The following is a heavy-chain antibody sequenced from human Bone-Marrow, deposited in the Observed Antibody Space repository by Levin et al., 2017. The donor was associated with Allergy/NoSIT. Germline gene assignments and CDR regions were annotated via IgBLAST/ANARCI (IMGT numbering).Heavy chain of an antibody. D-gene: IGHD5-12*01. J-gene: IGHJ4*02. CDR1: GFTFSDYY. V-gene: IGHV3-11*05. Sequence: GESLKISCAASGFTFSDYYMTWIRQAPGKGLEWISYISTSSSYTNYADSVKGRFTISRDNAKNSLSLQLNSLSAEDTAVYFCARAASEYKNGKYFFDYWGQGTLVTVS. CDR3: ARAASEYKNGKYFFDY. CDR2: ISTSSSYT.